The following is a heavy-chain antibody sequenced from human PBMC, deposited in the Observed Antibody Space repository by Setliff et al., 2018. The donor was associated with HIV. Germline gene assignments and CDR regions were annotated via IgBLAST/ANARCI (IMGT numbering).Heavy chain of an antibody. CDR2: ISAYNANT. J-gene: IGHJ3*02. CDR1: GYTFRSYG. V-gene: IGHV1-18*01. Sequence: GASVKVSCKASGYTFRSYGISWVRQAPGQGLEWMGCISAYNANTNYAQKVQCRVTMTTDPTTTTAYMELRSLRSDDTAVYFCARSINEIAVAGTGDGFDIWGQGTMVTVSS. CDR3: ARSINEIAVAGTGDGFDI. D-gene: IGHD6-19*01.